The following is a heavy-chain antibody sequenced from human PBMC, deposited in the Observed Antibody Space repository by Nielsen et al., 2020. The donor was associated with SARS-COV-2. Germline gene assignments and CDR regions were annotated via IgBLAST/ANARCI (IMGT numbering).Heavy chain of an antibody. V-gene: IGHV3-33*06. CDR3: AKGSNGWDNYYYYGMDV. CDR2: IWYDGSNK. J-gene: IGHJ6*02. D-gene: IGHD2-8*01. CDR1: GFTFSSYG. Sequence: GESLKISCAASGFTFSSYGMHWVRQAPGKGLEWVAVIWYDGSNKYYADSVKGRFTISRDNSKNTLYLQMNSLRAEDTAVYYCAKGSNGWDNYYYYGMDVWGQGTTVTVSS.